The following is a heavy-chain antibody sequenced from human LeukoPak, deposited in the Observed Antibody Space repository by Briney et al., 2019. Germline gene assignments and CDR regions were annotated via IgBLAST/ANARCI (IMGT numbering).Heavy chain of an antibody. V-gene: IGHV4-34*01. CDR3: ARGTYYDILTGSISDYYYGMDV. Sequence: SETLSLTCAVYGGSFSGYYWSWIRQPPGKGLEWIGEINHSGSTNYNPSLKSRVTISVDTSKNQFSLKLSSVTAADTAVYYCARGTYYDILTGSISDYYYGMDVWGQGATVTVSS. CDR1: GGSFSGYY. CDR2: INHSGST. D-gene: IGHD3-9*01. J-gene: IGHJ6*02.